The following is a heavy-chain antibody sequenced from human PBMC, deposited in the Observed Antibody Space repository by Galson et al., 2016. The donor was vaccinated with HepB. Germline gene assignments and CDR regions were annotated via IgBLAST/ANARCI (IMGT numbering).Heavy chain of an antibody. CDR3: ASRVGGGT. Sequence: SLRLSCAASGFTFSDYALISNFATSWVRQIPGKGLEWVSSISNAGDSPYYAESVKGRFSISSDNSRNMVYLEMNSLRVEDTAIYYCASRVGGGTWGQGTMVTVSA. J-gene: IGHJ3*01. V-gene: IGHV3-23*01. CDR1: GFTFSDYALISNFA. D-gene: IGHD1-26*01. CDR2: ISNAGDSP.